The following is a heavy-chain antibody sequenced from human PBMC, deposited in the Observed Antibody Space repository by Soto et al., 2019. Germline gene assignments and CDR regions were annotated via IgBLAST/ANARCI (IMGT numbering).Heavy chain of an antibody. J-gene: IGHJ4*02. CDR2: IKSKTAGGTT. CDR1: GFTFSNAW. Sequence: PGGSLRLSCAASGFTFSNAWMSWVRQAPGKGLEWVGRIKSKTAGGTTDYAAPVKGRFTISRDDSKNTLYLQMNSLKTEDTAVYYCTTSVDEWLPAYWGQGTLVTVSS. D-gene: IGHD5-12*01. CDR3: TTSVDEWLPAY. V-gene: IGHV3-15*01.